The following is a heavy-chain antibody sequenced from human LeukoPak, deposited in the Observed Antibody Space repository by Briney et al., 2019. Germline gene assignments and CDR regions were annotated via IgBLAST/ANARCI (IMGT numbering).Heavy chain of an antibody. J-gene: IGHJ6*02. CDR3: ARAAVDTAMVIYYYYGMDV. V-gene: IGHV4-30-2*01. D-gene: IGHD5-18*01. CDR1: GGSISSGGYY. CDR2: IYHSGST. Sequence: SETLSLTCTVSGGSISSGGYYWSWIRQPPGKGLEWIGYIYHSGSTYYNPSLKSRATISVDRSKNQFSLKLSSVTAADTAVYYCARAAVDTAMVIYYYYGMDVWGQGTTVTVSS.